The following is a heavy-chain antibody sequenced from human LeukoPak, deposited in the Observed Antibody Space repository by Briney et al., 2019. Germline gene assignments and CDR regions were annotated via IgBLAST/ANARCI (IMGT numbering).Heavy chain of an antibody. V-gene: IGHV4-59*13. CDR2: VFYSGDA. CDR1: GAFTSTYY. CDR3: ARIDPPGFSDQ. J-gene: IGHJ4*02. Sequence: PSETLSLACSVSGAFTSTYYWSWVRQPPAGGLEWIGYVFYSGDANYNPTLTSRVTISVDTSKSQSSLKLTSLRAADTAVSYCARIDPPGFSDQWGQGTLVTVSS. D-gene: IGHD6-25*01.